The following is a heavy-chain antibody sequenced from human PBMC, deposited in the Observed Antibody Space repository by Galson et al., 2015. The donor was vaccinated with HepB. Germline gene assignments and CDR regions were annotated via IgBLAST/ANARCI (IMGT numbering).Heavy chain of an antibody. CDR2: ISYDGSNK. CDR3: ARGGYCSGGSCSLLLNYMDV. D-gene: IGHD2-15*01. J-gene: IGHJ6*03. V-gene: IGHV3-30*19. CDR1: GLNFNHSI. Sequence: SLRLSCAVSGLNFNHSIMYWVRQAPGKGLEWVAVISYDGSNKYYADSVKGRITISRDNSKNTLFLQMNSLRAEDTAVYYCARGGYCSGGSCSLLLNYMDVWGKGTTVTVSS.